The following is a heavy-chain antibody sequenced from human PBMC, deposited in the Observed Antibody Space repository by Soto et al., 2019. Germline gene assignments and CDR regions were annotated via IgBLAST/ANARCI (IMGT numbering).Heavy chain of an antibody. CDR2: IYPSDSDT. D-gene: IGHD3-3*01. Sequence: GESLKISCKGSGYNFAGYWIAWVRQMPGKGLELMGIIYPSDSDTRYRPSFQGQVTISADTSISSAYLHWSSLRASDTAMYYCARGGVSTRTFDYWGQGTPVTVSS. V-gene: IGHV5-51*01. CDR3: ARGGVSTRTFDY. J-gene: IGHJ4*02. CDR1: GYNFAGYW.